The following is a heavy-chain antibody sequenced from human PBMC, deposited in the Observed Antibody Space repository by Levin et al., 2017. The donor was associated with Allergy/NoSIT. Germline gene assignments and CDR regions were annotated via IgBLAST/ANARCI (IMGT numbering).Heavy chain of an antibody. J-gene: IGHJ4*02. CDR3: GRGRGARSAAGYFDY. Sequence: GGSLRLSCQASEYDFDTYWIGWVRQMPGKGPEWMGIIYPGDSDTKYSPSFQGQVTISADRSIRTAYLYWRSLKASDSAIYYCGRGRGARSAAGYFDYWGQGTRVTVSS. V-gene: IGHV5-51*01. CDR2: IYPGDSDT. CDR1: EYDFDTYW. D-gene: IGHD6-13*01.